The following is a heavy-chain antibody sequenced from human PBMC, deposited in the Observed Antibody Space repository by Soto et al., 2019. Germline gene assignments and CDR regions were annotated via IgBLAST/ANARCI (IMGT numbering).Heavy chain of an antibody. CDR3: TRGGYNEGGFDY. Sequence: TGGSLRLSCAASGFTFNSYDMNWVRQAPGKGLEWVSSLNSHDGLTHYADSVKGRFAISRDNAKNSLYLQMNSLRVEDTAVYYCTRGGYNEGGFDYWGQGNLVTVYS. D-gene: IGHD5-12*01. CDR2: LNSHDGLT. CDR1: GFTFNSYD. V-gene: IGHV3-21*01. J-gene: IGHJ4*02.